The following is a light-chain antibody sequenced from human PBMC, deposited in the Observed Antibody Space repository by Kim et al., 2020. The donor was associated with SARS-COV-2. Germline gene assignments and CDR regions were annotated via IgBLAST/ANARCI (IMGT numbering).Light chain of an antibody. CDR2: AAS. Sequence: DIQLTQSPSFLSASVGDRVTITCRASQGISNYLTWYQQNPGKAPKLLIYAASSLQSGVPSRFSGSGSGTEFTLTISSLQPEDSATYYCQQLNSYSFTFGPGTKVDIK. V-gene: IGKV1-9*01. CDR1: QGISNY. CDR3: QQLNSYSFT. J-gene: IGKJ3*01.